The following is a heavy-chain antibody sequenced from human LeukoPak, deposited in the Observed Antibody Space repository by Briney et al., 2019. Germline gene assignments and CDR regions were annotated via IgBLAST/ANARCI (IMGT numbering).Heavy chain of an antibody. CDR2: ITSDGSTT. V-gene: IGHV3-74*01. Sequence: GGSLRLSCAASGFTFSSYWMHWVRQAPGKGLVWVSHITSDGSTTIYADSVKGRFTISRDNAENTLYLQMNSLRAEDTAKYYCASLGFLDYWGQGTLVTVSS. D-gene: IGHD3-10*01. J-gene: IGHJ4*02. CDR1: GFTFSSYW. CDR3: ASLGFLDY.